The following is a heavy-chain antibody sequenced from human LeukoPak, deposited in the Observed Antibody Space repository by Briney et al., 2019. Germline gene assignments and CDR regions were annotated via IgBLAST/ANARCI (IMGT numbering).Heavy chain of an antibody. D-gene: IGHD3-22*01. CDR3: ARDPPSPTYFYESNSLD. CDR2: IKQDGSEK. J-gene: IGHJ4*02. Sequence: QPGGSLRLSCAASGFTFSSYWMSWVRQAPGKGLEWVANIKQDGSEKYYVDSVKGRFTISRDNAKNSLFLQMNSLRAEDTAVYYCARDPPSPTYFYESNSLDWGQGTLVTVSS. CDR1: GFTFSSYW. V-gene: IGHV3-7*01.